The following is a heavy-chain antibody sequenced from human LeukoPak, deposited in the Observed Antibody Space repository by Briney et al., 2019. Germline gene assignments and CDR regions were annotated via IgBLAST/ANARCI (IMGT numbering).Heavy chain of an antibody. CDR1: GYTLTELS. V-gene: IGHV1-24*01. CDR3: ATVSTIAVAGTPFDY. D-gene: IGHD6-19*01. Sequence: VASVKVSCKVSGYTLTELSMHWVRQAPGKGLEWMGGFDPEDGETIYAQKFQGRVTMTEDTSTDTAYMELSSLRSEDTAVYYCATVSTIAVAGTPFDYWGQGTLVTVSS. J-gene: IGHJ4*02. CDR2: FDPEDGET.